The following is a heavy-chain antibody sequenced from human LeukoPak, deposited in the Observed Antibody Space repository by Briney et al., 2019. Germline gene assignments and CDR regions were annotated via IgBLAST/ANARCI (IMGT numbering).Heavy chain of an antibody. CDR2: INPSGGST. J-gene: IGHJ5*02. CDR1: GYSFTNYY. Sequence: ASVKVSCKASGYSFTNYYIHWVRPAPGQGLEWMGVINPSGGSTSFAQKFQARLTMTRDTSTSTVYMELSGLSSEDTAVYYCAREIVVVPSAMGFDPWGQGTLVTVSS. CDR3: AREIVVVPSAMGFDP. V-gene: IGHV1-46*01. D-gene: IGHD2-2*01.